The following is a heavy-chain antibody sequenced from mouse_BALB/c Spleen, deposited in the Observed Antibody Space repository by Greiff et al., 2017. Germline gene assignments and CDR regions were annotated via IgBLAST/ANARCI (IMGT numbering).Heavy chain of an antibody. Sequence: EVKVEESGGGLVKPGGSLKLSCAASGFTFSDYYMYWVRQTPEKRLEWVATISDGGSYTYYPDSVKGRFTISRDNAKNNLYLQMSSLKSEDTAMYYCARGLLTGFDYWGQGTTLTVSS. CDR2: ISDGGSYT. CDR3: ARGLLTGFDY. J-gene: IGHJ2*01. V-gene: IGHV5-4*02. D-gene: IGHD4-1*01. CDR1: GFTFSDYY.